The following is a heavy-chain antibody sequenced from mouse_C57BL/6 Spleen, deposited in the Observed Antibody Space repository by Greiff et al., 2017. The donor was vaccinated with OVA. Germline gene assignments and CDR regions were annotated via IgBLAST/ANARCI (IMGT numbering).Heavy chain of an antibody. CDR2: INPSSGYT. Sequence: VKLQESGAELARPGASVKMSCKASGYTFTSYTMHWVKQRPGQGLEWIGYINPSSGYTKYNQKFKDKATLTADKSSSTAYMQLSSLTSEDSAVYYCAREEATVVEDYFDYWGQGTTLTVSS. D-gene: IGHD1-1*01. V-gene: IGHV1-4*01. CDR3: AREEATVVEDYFDY. CDR1: GYTFTSYT. J-gene: IGHJ2*01.